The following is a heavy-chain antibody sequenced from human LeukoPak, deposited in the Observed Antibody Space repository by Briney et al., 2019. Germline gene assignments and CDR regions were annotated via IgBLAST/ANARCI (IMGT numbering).Heavy chain of an antibody. V-gene: IGHV1-2*02. CDR2: INPNSGDT. J-gene: IGHJ4*02. Sequence: ASVKVSCKAFRYTFTGYYMHWVRQAPGQGLEWMGWINPNSGDTNYVQKIQGRVTMTRDMSISTAYMELSGLRSDDTAVYYCARGGAYSSSWYYFDYWGQGTLVTVSS. CDR1: RYTFTGYY. D-gene: IGHD6-13*01. CDR3: ARGGAYSSSWYYFDY.